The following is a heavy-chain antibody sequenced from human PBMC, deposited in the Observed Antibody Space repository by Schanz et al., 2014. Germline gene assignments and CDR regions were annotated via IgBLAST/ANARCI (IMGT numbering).Heavy chain of an antibody. CDR3: ARDPNTSAWLPYFDT. Sequence: DLVESGGGVVQPGRSLTLSCAVSTSLFSRSVLHWVRQAPGKGLEWVAVMWNDGIKTHYADSGKGRFTISRDNSKNTVYLQMNSLRTDDTAMYYCARDPNTSAWLPYFDTWGQGTLVTVSS. CDR1: TSLFSRSV. CDR2: MWNDGIKT. V-gene: IGHV3-30*04. D-gene: IGHD6-19*01. J-gene: IGHJ4*02.